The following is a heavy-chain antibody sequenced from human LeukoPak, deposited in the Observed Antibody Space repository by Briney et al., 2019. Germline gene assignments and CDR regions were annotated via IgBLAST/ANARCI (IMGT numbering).Heavy chain of an antibody. CDR3: ARGSVMTSDYYYDVDV. CDR1: GYTFTGYY. Sequence: ASVKVSCKASGYTFTGYYMLWVRQAPGQGLEWMGILNPSGGSRTYAEQFQGRVTMTRDTSTSTGYMELSSLRSEDTAVYYCARGSVMTSDYYYDVDVWGQGTTVTVSS. V-gene: IGHV1-46*01. J-gene: IGHJ6*02. CDR2: LNPSGGSR. D-gene: IGHD2-21*01.